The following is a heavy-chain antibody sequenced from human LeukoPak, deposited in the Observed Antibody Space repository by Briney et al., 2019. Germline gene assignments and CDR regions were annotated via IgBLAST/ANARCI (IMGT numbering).Heavy chain of an antibody. CDR3: ARDGADYGDPPPWYFDL. V-gene: IGHV4-31*03. Sequence: KPSETLSLTCTVPGGSMNSGGFYSNWIRQFPGKGLESIGYIYFSVSTYYNTSLRSRIGISIDMSKNQFSLKLNSVTDADTGVYYCARDGADYGDPPPWYFDLWGRGTLVTVSS. J-gene: IGHJ2*01. D-gene: IGHD4-17*01. CDR2: IYFSVST. CDR1: GGSMNSGGFY.